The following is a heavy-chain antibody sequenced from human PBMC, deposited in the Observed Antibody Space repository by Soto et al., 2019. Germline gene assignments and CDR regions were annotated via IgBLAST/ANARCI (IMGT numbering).Heavy chain of an antibody. CDR3: ARSLWFGELH. CDR1: GFSLSTTGVG. Sequence: ITLKESGPTLVKPTQTLTLTRSFSGFSLSTTGVGVGWIRQSPGKALEWLAIIYWDNDKRYSPSLKSRVTITKDTSKNQVVLTVTNMDPVDTGTYYCARSLWFGELHWGQGALVTVSS. D-gene: IGHD3-10*01. V-gene: IGHV2-5*02. CDR2: IYWDNDK. J-gene: IGHJ4*02.